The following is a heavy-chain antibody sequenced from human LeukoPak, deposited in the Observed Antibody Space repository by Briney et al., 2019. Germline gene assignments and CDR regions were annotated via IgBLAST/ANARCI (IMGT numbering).Heavy chain of an antibody. J-gene: IGHJ5*02. Sequence: PSETLSLTCSVSGASMKNSFWSWIRQPPGEGLEWIGYISDSGNTNYNPSLKSRVTFSIDTSKGQFYLNLRSVTAADTALYFCARNRFYLTGAYYFDPWGRGTQVTVSS. V-gene: IGHV4-59*01. CDR2: ISDSGNT. D-gene: IGHD3-22*01. CDR1: GASMKNSF. CDR3: ARNRFYLTGAYYFDP.